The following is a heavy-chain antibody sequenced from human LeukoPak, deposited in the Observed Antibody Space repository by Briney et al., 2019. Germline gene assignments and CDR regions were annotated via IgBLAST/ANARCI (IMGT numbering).Heavy chain of an antibody. J-gene: IGHJ4*02. CDR3: EKASTRDSGYYFDS. Sequence: PGGSLRLSCAPSGFSFSMYAMGWVRQAPGKGREWVSMIVYSTENTHYQDAAQGRFSISRDNSKNTMYLQMNSLRAEDTARYYCEKASTRDSGYYFDSWGQGTLVSVSS. D-gene: IGHD3-22*01. V-gene: IGHV3-23*01. CDR1: GFSFSMYA. CDR2: IVYSTENT.